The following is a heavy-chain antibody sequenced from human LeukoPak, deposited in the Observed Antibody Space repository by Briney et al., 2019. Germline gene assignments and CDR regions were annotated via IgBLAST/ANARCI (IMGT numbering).Heavy chain of an antibody. CDR1: GGSFSGYY. V-gene: IGHV4-34*01. Sequence: PSETLSLTCAVYGGSFSGYYWSWIRQPPGNGLEWNGEINHSGSTNYNPSLKSRVTISVDTSKNQFSLKLSSVAAADTAVYYCARAYIQLWFRIDYWGQGTLVTVSS. CDR3: ARAYIQLWFRIDY. CDR2: INHSGST. D-gene: IGHD5-18*01. J-gene: IGHJ4*02.